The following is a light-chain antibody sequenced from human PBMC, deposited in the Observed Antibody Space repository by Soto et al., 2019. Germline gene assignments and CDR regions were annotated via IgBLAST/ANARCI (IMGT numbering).Light chain of an antibody. CDR3: QQRSNWPAN. V-gene: IGKV3-11*01. CDR2: GAS. J-gene: IGKJ5*01. Sequence: EIVLTQSPATLSLSPGERATLSCRASQNITTYLAWYQQKPGQPPRLLIYGASNRASGITARFSGSGSGTDFTLTISNLEPEDFAVYYCQQRSNWPANFGQGTRLEIK. CDR1: QNITTY.